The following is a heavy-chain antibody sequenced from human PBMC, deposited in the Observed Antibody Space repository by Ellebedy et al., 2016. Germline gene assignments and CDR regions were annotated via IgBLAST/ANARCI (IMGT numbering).Heavy chain of an antibody. CDR3: ARGLFDHRMAFDI. V-gene: IGHV4-34*01. D-gene: IGHD2-21*01. J-gene: IGHJ3*02. CDR2: INHSGST. CDR1: GASFSGYY. Sequence: ESLKISCAVYGASFSGYYWSWIRQTPGEGLEWIGEINHSGSTNYNPSLKSRLTISVDTSKNQFSLKMSSVTAADTAIFYCARGLFDHRMAFDIWGQGTMVTVSS.